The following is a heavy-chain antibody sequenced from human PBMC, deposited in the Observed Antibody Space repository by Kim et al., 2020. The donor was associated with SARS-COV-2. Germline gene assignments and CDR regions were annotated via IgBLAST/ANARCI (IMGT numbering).Heavy chain of an antibody. D-gene: IGHD1-7*01. Sequence: NCAQKFQGWVTMTWDTSISTAYMELSRLRSDDTAVYYCARGRDWKYLFFDYWGQGTLVTVSS. CDR3: ARGRDWKYLFFDY. J-gene: IGHJ4*02. V-gene: IGHV1-2*04.